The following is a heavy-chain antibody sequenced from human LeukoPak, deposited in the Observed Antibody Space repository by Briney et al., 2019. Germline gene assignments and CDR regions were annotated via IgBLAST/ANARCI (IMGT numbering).Heavy chain of an antibody. CDR1: GYTFTTFG. Sequence: ASVKVSCKASGYTFTTFGVTWVRQAPGQGLEWMGWINPNSGGTNYAQKFQGRVTMTRDTSISTAYMELSRLRSDDTAVYYCARGFDILTGYYNSVNYWGQGTLVTVSS. D-gene: IGHD3-9*01. CDR2: INPNSGGT. V-gene: IGHV1-2*02. CDR3: ARGFDILTGYYNSVNY. J-gene: IGHJ4*02.